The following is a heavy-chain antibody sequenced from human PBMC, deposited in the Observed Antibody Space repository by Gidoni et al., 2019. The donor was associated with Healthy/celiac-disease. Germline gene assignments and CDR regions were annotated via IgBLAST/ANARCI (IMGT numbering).Heavy chain of an antibody. D-gene: IGHD2-8*01. CDR1: GGSFSGYY. V-gene: IGHV4-34*01. Sequence: QVQLQQWGEGLLKPSETLSLTCAVYGGSFSGYYWSWIRTPPGKGLEWIGEINNSGSTNYNPSCKSLVTLSVGAAKNHFSLKLSSVTAAYTSVYYCAREHPQGCTNGVCGSRGWFDSWGQGTLVTVSS. CDR2: INNSGST. J-gene: IGHJ5*01. CDR3: AREHPQGCTNGVCGSRGWFDS.